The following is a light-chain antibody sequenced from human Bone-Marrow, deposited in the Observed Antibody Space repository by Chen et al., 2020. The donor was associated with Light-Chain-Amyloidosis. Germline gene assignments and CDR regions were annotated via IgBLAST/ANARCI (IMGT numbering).Light chain of an antibody. V-gene: IGKV1-33*01. CDR2: DAS. CDR1: QDISNY. Sequence: DIQMTQSPSSLSASVGDRVTITCQASQDISNYLNWYQQQPGKAPKLLIYDASSLETGVPSRFSGSGSGTDFTVTISSLQPEDIATYYCQQYDSLITFGQGTRLEIK. CDR3: QQYDSLIT. J-gene: IGKJ5*01.